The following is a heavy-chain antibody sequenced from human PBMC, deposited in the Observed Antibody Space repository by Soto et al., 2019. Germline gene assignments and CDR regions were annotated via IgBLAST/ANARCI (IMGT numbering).Heavy chain of an antibody. CDR3: ARGPAPTVTPMRDAFDI. CDR1: GFTVSSNY. J-gene: IGHJ3*02. V-gene: IGHV3-53*01. D-gene: IGHD4-17*01. CDR2: IYSGGST. Sequence: EVQLVESGGGLIQPGGSLRLSCAASGFTVSSNYMSWVRQAPGKGLEWGSVIYSGGSTYYADSVKGRFTISRDNSKNTLYLQMNSLRAEDTAVYYCARGPAPTVTPMRDAFDIWGQGTMVTVSS.